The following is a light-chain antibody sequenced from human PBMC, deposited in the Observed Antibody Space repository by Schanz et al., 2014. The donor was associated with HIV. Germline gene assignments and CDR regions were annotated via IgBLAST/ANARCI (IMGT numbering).Light chain of an antibody. CDR2: RDH. CDR1: SSNLASNY. Sequence: QSALTQPASASGAPGQRVTISCSGSSSNLASNYVSWYQQVPGAAPKLLVYRDHQRPSGVPDRFSVSRSGTSASLTISGLRSEDEAHYFCASWDDTLRGILFGGGTKLTVL. V-gene: IGLV1-47*01. J-gene: IGLJ2*01. CDR3: ASWDDTLRGIL.